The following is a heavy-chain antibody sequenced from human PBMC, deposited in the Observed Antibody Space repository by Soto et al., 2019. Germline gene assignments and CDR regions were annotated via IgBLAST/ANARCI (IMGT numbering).Heavy chain of an antibody. V-gene: IGHV3-66*01. CDR1: GFTVSSNY. J-gene: IGHJ3*02. Sequence: EVQLVESGGGLVQPGGSLRLSCTASGFTVSSNYMSWVRQAPGRGLEWVSVIYSGGSIYYADSVKGRFTISRDKSKNTLYLQVNSLRAEDTAVYYCARALGSASGWEAFDIWGQGTMVTVSS. D-gene: IGHD6-19*01. CDR2: IYSGGSI. CDR3: ARALGSASGWEAFDI.